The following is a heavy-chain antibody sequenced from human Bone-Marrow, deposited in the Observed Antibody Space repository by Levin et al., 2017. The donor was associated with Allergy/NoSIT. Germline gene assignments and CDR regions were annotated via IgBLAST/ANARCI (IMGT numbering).Heavy chain of an antibody. Sequence: GESLKISCKASGYMFSGHYMHWVRQAPGQGLEWMGWISPNSGSTNYAEKFQGRITMTRDTSISTAYMELRNLRSDDTAVYYCARAVGYLSRFDPWGQGTLVTVA. J-gene: IGHJ5*02. CDR2: ISPNSGST. CDR1: GYMFSGHY. D-gene: IGHD2-15*01. V-gene: IGHV1-2*02. CDR3: ARAVGYLSRFDP.